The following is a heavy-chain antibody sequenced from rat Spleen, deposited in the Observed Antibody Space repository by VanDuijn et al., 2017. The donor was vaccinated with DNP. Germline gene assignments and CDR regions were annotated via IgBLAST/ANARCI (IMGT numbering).Heavy chain of an antibody. CDR1: EFSLTDYS. V-gene: IGHV2S63*01. CDR3: TRDGSPYYSSYMDVMDA. Sequence: EVQLKESGPGLVQPSQTLSLTCTVSEFSLTDYSMPWVRQPPGKGLEWMGVMWSGGTTAYNSALKSRLSISRDTSKSQVFLKMNSLQAEDTAIYYCTRDGSPYYSSYMDVMDAWGRGASVTVSS. J-gene: IGHJ4*01. CDR2: MWSGGTT. D-gene: IGHD1-2*01.